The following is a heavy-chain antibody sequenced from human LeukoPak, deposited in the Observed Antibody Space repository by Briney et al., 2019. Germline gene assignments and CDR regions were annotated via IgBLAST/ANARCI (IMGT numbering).Heavy chain of an antibody. CDR3: ARDLGWGSYTDH. J-gene: IGHJ4*02. Sequence: GGSLRLSCAASGFTFSSSWMHWVRHAPGKGLVWVSRINSDGSTRSYADSVKGRFTISRDNAKNTLYLQMNSLRAEDTAVYYCARDLGWGSYTDHWGQGTLVTVSS. V-gene: IGHV3-74*01. CDR2: INSDGSTR. CDR1: GFTFSSSW. D-gene: IGHD3-16*01.